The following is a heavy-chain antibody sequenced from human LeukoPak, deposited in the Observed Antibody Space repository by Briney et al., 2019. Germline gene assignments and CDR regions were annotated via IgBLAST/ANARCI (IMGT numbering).Heavy chain of an antibody. Sequence: ASVKVSCKASGYTFINYGINWVRQAPGQGLEWVGWITPYNGNTNYAQKLQGRVTTTTDTSTSTAYMELRSLRPDDTAMYYCAREGSVVVPAAIGRYYYYYMDVWGKGTTVTVSS. D-gene: IGHD2-2*01. V-gene: IGHV1-18*01. CDR3: AREGSVVVPAAIGRYYYYYMDV. J-gene: IGHJ6*03. CDR1: GYTFINYG. CDR2: ITPYNGNT.